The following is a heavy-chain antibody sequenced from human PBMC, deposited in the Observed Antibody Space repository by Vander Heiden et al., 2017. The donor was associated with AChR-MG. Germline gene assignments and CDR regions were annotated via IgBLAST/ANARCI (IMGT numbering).Heavy chain of an antibody. V-gene: IGHV1-3*01. J-gene: IGHJ4*02. CDR1: GYNFNLYP. CDR2: INPGNGNT. Sequence: QVHLVQSGPEMKKPGASVKLSCKVSGYNFNLYPIQWLRQAPGQRLEWMGWINPGNGNTKYAQTFQERVTITRDTSATTAYMEMSSLRSEDTAIYYCARVKFGGYDPFDYWGQGTQVTVSS. CDR3: ARVKFGGYDPFDY. D-gene: IGHD5-12*01.